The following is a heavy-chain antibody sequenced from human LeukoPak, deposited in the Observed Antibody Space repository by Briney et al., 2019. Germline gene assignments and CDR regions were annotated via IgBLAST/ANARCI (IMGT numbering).Heavy chain of an antibody. D-gene: IGHD3-22*01. CDR3: ATTSGYDSSGYDY. Sequence: SEALSLTCTVSGVSLSSYYWSWIRQPPGKGLEWIGYIYYTGSTNYNLSLKSRVTISVDTSKNQFSLKLSSVTAADTAVYYCATTSGYDSSGYDYWGQGTLVTVSS. J-gene: IGHJ4*02. CDR1: GVSLSSYY. V-gene: IGHV4-59*12. CDR2: IYYTGST.